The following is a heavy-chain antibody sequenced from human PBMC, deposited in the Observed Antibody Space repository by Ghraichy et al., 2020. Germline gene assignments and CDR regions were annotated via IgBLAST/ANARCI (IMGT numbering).Heavy chain of an antibody. Sequence: GGSLRLSCAASGFPFSSYAMSWVRQAPGKGLEWVSTISGTGSSTYYADSVKGRFTLSRDNSKNTLYLQMNSLRAEDTAVYYCAKEAGGYDQAADYWGQGTLVTVSS. J-gene: IGHJ4*02. CDR1: GFPFSSYA. CDR2: ISGTGSST. D-gene: IGHD3-22*01. CDR3: AKEAGGYDQAADY. V-gene: IGHV3-23*01.